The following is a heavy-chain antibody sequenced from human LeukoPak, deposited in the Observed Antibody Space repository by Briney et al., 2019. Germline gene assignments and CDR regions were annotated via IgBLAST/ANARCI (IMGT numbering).Heavy chain of an antibody. CDR2: IYSTGNT. V-gene: IGHV4-31*03. J-gene: IGHJ4*02. Sequence: RPSQTLSLTCTVSGGTISSGGYYWIWIRQQPGKGLEWIGYIYSTGNTYYNPSLKSRVTMSAVTSKNQFSLRLTSVTAADTAVYYCARGGLHAFHFWGQGTLVTVSS. CDR3: ARGGLHAFHF. CDR1: GGTISSGGYY.